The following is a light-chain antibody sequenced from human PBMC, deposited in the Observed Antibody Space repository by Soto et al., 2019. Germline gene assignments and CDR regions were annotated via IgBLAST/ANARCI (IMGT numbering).Light chain of an antibody. J-gene: IGKJ1*01. V-gene: IGKV3-20*01. Sequence: EIVLTQSPGTLSLSPGERATLSCRASQSVNSKYLAWYQQKPGQAPRLLIYGASSRATGIPDRFSGSGSGTDFTLTISRLEPDDLAVYYCQQYGTSPRTFGQGTKVEVK. CDR3: QQYGTSPRT. CDR1: QSVNSKY. CDR2: GAS.